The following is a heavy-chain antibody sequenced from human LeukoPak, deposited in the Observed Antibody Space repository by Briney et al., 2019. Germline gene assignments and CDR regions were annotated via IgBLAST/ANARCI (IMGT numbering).Heavy chain of an antibody. Sequence: GGSLRLSCAASGFTFSSYAMSWVRQAPGKGLEWVANIKQSGSEKYYVDSVKGRFTISRDNAKNSLYLQMNSLRAEDTAVYYCARVGPGAEGAFDIWGQGTMVTVSS. CDR3: ARVGPGAEGAFDI. V-gene: IGHV3-7*05. J-gene: IGHJ3*02. CDR2: IKQSGSEK. D-gene: IGHD4/OR15-4a*01. CDR1: GFTFSSYA.